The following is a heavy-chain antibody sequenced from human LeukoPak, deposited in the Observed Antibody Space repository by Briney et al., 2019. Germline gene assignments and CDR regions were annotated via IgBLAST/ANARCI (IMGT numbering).Heavy chain of an antibody. CDR2: IYHSGST. D-gene: IGHD3-16*01. V-gene: IGHV4-38-2*02. J-gene: IGHJ3*02. CDR3: ARGPSVGELPGVDDAFDI. CDR1: GYSISSGYY. Sequence: SETLSLTCTVSGYSISSGYYWGWIRQPPGKGLEWIGSIYHSGSTYYNPSLKSRVTISVDTSKNQFSLKLSSVTAADTAVYYCARGPSVGELPGVDDAFDIWGQGTMVTVSS.